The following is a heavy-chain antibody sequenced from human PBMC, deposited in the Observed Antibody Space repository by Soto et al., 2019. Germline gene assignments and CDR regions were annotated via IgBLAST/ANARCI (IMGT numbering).Heavy chain of an antibody. V-gene: IGHV3-73*01. J-gene: IGHJ5*02. CDR2: MRSKGNSYAT. D-gene: IGHD2-2*01. CDR1: GFAFSGSA. Sequence: VQLVESGGGLVQPGGSLKLSCAASGFAFSGSALHWVRQASGKGLERVGRMRSKGNSYATAYAATVKGRFTISRDDTNNTAYLHLNSPKTEDTAVYYCTLGYCISTNCYPRFDPWGQGTLVTVSS. CDR3: TLGYCISTNCYPRFDP.